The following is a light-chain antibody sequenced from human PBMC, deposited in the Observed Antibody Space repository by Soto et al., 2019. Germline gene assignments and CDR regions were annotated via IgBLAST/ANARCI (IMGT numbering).Light chain of an antibody. CDR3: SSKSSGSTPML. CDR2: EVS. CDR1: SSDVGGYRF. J-gene: IGLJ3*02. V-gene: IGLV2-14*01. Sequence: QSVLTQPASVSGSPGQSITISCTGTSSDVGGYRFVSWYQHHPGEAPKLIIYEVSNRPSGVSSRFSGSKSGNTASLTISGLQAEDVSLYYCSSKSSGSTPMLFGGGTKVTVL.